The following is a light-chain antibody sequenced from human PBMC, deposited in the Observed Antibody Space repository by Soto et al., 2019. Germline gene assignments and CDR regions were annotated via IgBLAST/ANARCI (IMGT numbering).Light chain of an antibody. V-gene: IGLV2-14*03. CDR1: SSDVGGYNY. J-gene: IGLJ1*01. CDR3: SSYTSTSTLYV. Sequence: SVLTQPASVSGSPGQSITISCTGTSSDVGGYNYVSWYQQHPGKAPKLMIYDVSNRPSGVSNRFSGSKSGYTASLTISGLQAEDEADYYCSSYTSTSTLYVFGSGTKVTVL. CDR2: DVS.